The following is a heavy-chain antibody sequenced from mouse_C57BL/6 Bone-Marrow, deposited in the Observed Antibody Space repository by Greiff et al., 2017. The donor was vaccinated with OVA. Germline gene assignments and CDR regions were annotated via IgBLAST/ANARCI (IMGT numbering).Heavy chain of an antibody. CDR3: ARWYSNHGGEFAY. CDR2: IYPRSGNT. J-gene: IGHJ3*01. Sequence: VQLQQSGAELARPGASVKLSCKASGYTFTSYGISWVKQRTGQGLEWIGEIYPRSGNTYYNEKFKGKATLTADKSSSTAYMELRSLTSEDSAVYFCARWYSNHGGEFAYWGQGTLVTVSA. D-gene: IGHD2-5*01. V-gene: IGHV1-81*01. CDR1: GYTFTSYG.